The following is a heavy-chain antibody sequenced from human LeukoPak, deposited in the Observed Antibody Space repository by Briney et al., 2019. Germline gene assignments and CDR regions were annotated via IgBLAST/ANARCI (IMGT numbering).Heavy chain of an antibody. CDR3: ARNTIFGVVIFEAGFDP. CDR2: IWYDGSNK. J-gene: IGHJ5*02. CDR1: GFTFSSYG. D-gene: IGHD3-3*01. V-gene: IGHV3-33*01. Sequence: GGSLRLSCAASGFTFSSYGMHWVRQAPGKGLEGVAVIWYDGSNKYYADSVKGRFTISRDNSKNTLYLQMNSLRAEDTAVYYCARNTIFGVVIFEAGFDPWGQGTLVTVSS.